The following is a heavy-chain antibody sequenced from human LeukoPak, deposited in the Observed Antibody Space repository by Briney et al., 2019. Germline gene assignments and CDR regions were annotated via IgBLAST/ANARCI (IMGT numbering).Heavy chain of an antibody. V-gene: IGHV3-23*01. J-gene: IGHJ6*03. CDR1: GLIFSSYA. CDR2: ISGSGGST. Sequence: GGSLRLSCAASGLIFSSYAMSWVRQAPGKGLEWVSTISGSGGSTFYADSVKGRFTISRDNSKNTLYLQMNSLRAEDTALYYCAKDVGLGVAYYYMDVWGKGTTVTVSS. CDR3: AKDVGLGVAYYYMDV. D-gene: IGHD3-3*01.